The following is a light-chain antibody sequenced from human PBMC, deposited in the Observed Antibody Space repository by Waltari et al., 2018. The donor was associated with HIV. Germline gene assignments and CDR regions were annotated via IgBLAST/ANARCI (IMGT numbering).Light chain of an antibody. CDR3: ASWDDSLNGPV. J-gene: IGLJ2*01. Sequence: QSVLTQPPSTSGTPGQSVTIPCSGSSSNIGSNTVTWFQQLPAKAPKALIYGKNQRPSGVPDRFSGSKSGTSASLAIGGLQSEDEADYYCASWDDSLNGPVFGGGTTLTVL. CDR1: SSNIGSNT. CDR2: GKN. V-gene: IGLV1-44*01.